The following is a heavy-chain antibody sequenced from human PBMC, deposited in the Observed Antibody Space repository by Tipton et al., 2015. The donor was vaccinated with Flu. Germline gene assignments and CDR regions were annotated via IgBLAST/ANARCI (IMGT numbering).Heavy chain of an antibody. CDR1: GDSIRSSNYY. CDR3: ARRDYSNYVSEPKNWFDP. D-gene: IGHD4-11*01. V-gene: IGHV4-38-2*01. J-gene: IGHJ5*02. CDR2: IYHSGTT. Sequence: PGLVKPSETLSLTCGVSGDSIRSSNYYWGWIRQPPGLGLEWIGNIYHSGTTYINPSLKSRVTLSVDRSENHFSLRLSSVTAADTAVYYCARRDYSNYVSEPKNWFDPWGQGTLVTVSS.